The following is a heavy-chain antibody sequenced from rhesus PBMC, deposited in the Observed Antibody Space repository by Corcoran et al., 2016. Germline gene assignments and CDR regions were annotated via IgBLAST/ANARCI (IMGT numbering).Heavy chain of an antibody. J-gene: IGHJ4*01. CDR3: ASGGVQRVQFPLDY. D-gene: IGHD5-42*01. V-gene: IGHV4-169*02. Sequence: QLQLQESGPGLVKPSETLSVTCAVSGGSISSSYWSWIRQAPGKGLEWIGYIYGSGSSTNDNPSLKSRVTLSVDTSKNQLSLKLSSVTAADTAVYYCASGGVQRVQFPLDYWGQGVLVTVSS. CDR1: GGSISSSY. CDR2: IYGSGSST.